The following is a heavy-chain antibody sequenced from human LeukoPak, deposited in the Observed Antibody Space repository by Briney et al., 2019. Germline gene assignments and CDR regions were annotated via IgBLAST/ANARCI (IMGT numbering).Heavy chain of an antibody. J-gene: IGHJ4*02. CDR1: GGSISSSSYY. V-gene: IGHV4-39*01. Sequence: SETLSLTCTVSGGSISSSSYYWGWIRQPPGKGLEWIGSIYYSGSTYYNPSLKSRVTISVDTSKNQFSLKLSSVTAADAAVYYCARGDVAAAGIIAYWGQGTLVTVSS. CDR2: IYYSGST. CDR3: ARGDVAAAGIIAY. D-gene: IGHD6-13*01.